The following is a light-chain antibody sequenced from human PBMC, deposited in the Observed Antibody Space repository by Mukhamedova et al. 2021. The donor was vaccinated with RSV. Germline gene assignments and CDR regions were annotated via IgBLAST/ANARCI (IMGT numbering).Light chain of an antibody. Sequence: KPGQPPKLLISWASTRESGVPDRFSGSGSGTHFTLTISSLQAEDVAVYYCQQYDSTPFSFGPGTKVEIK. V-gene: IGKV4-1*01. J-gene: IGKJ3*01. CDR3: QQYDSTPFS. CDR2: WAS.